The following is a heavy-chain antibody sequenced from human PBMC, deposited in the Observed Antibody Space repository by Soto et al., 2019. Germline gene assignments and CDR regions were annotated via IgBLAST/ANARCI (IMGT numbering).Heavy chain of an antibody. D-gene: IGHD3-10*01. CDR1: GASIYNGGYF. V-gene: IGHV4-30-4*01. CDR2: IHNSGSP. CDR3: ARRGSGSYSDY. J-gene: IGHJ4*02. Sequence: SETLSLTCSVSGASIYNGGYFWSWIRQSPGKGLEWIGHIHNSGSPYNNPSLKSRVTISADTSKNQFSLKLTSVTAADTAVYYCARRGSGSYSDYWGQGTLVTVSS.